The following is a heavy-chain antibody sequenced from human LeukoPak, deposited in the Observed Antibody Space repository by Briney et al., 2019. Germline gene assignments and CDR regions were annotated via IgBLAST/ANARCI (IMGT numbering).Heavy chain of an antibody. CDR3: ARRRAVAGIYYFDY. Sequence: GESLKISCKGSGYSFTTYWIGWVRQMPGKGLEWMGIIYPGDSNTRYSPSFQGQVTISADKSISTAYLQWSSLKASDTAMYYCARRRAVAGIYYFDYWGQGTLVTVSA. D-gene: IGHD6-19*01. CDR1: GYSFTTYW. V-gene: IGHV5-51*01. CDR2: IYPGDSNT. J-gene: IGHJ4*02.